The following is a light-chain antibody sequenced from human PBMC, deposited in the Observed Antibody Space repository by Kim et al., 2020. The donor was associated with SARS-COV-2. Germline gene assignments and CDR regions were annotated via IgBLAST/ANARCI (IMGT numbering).Light chain of an antibody. J-gene: IGLJ3*02. CDR1: SGHSNNA. CDR2: LNSDGSH. V-gene: IGLV4-69*01. Sequence: QLVLTQSPSASASLGASVKLTCTLSSGHSNNAIAWHQQQPEKGPRYLMKLNSDGSHSKGDGIPDRFSGSSSGAERSLTISSLQSEDEADYYCQAWVAGSWVFGGGTKLTVL. CDR3: QAWVAGSWV.